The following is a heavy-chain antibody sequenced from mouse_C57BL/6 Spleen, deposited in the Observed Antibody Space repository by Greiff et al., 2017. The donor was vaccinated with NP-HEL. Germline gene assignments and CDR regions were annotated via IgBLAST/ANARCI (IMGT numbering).Heavy chain of an antibody. CDR1: GYTFTDYY. V-gene: IGHV1-26*01. CDR3: ARSYGYYGYFDV. Sequence: EVQLQQSGPELVKPGTSVKISCKASGYTFTDYYMNWVKQSHGKSLEWIGDINPNSGGTSYNQKFKGKATLTVDKSSSTAYMDLRSLTSEDSVVYYCARSYGYYGYFDVWGTGTTVTVSS. J-gene: IGHJ1*03. CDR2: INPNSGGT. D-gene: IGHD2-2*01.